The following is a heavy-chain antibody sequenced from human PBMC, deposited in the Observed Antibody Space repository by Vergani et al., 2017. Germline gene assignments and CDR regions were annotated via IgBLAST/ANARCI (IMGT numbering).Heavy chain of an antibody. Sequence: EVQLVESGGGIVKPGGSLRLSCVASGFSFRNAWMNWVRRTPGKGLEWVGRINSTFDRGTTDYAAAVKGRFTISRDDSKNTLFLQMNGLKTEDIGVYYCTTDPRDCGDGSCYWLRDHHYYGMDVWGQGTTVTVSS. CDR3: TTDPRDCGDGSCYWLRDHHYYGMDV. CDR1: GFSFRNAW. J-gene: IGHJ6*02. D-gene: IGHD4/OR15-4a*01. CDR2: INSTFDRGTT. V-gene: IGHV3-15*07.